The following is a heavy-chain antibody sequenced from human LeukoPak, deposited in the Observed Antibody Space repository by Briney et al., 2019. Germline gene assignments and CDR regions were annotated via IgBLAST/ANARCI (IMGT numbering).Heavy chain of an antibody. D-gene: IGHD4-17*01. CDR3: AKPNRYGDYSFFGV. Sequence: PGGSLRLSCAASGFTFSSYAMHWVRQAPGKGLEWVAVISYDGSNKYYADSVKGRFTISRDNSKNTLYLQMNSLRAEDTAVYYCAKPNRYGDYSFFGVWGQGTLVTVSS. CDR2: ISYDGSNK. CDR1: GFTFSSYA. J-gene: IGHJ4*02. V-gene: IGHV3-30*04.